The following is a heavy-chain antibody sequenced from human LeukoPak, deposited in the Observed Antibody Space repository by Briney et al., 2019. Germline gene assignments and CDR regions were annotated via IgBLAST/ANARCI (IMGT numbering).Heavy chain of an antibody. CDR1: GFTFSSYS. Sequence: SGGSLTLSCAASGFTFSSYSRIWLRQAPGKGREWVSSISSSSSNIYYADSVKGRFTISRDNAKNSLYLQMNSLRAEDTAVYYCARGDSSGWGPYFFDYWGQGTLVTVSS. V-gene: IGHV3-21*01. CDR2: ISSSSSNI. D-gene: IGHD6-19*01. J-gene: IGHJ4*02. CDR3: ARGDSSGWGPYFFDY.